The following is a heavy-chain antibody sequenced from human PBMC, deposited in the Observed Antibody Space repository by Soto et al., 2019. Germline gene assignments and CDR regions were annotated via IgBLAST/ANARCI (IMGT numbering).Heavy chain of an antibody. V-gene: IGHV4-59*12. CDR2: LYYSGST. D-gene: IGHD5-12*01. J-gene: IGHJ5*02. CDR3: ARDRTGRDGYNLEGFDP. Sequence: PSETLSLTCTVSGGSISTYFWSWIRQPPGKGLEWIGDLYYSGSTNYNPSLKSRVTISVDKSKNQFSLKPSSVTAADTAVYYCARDRTGRDGYNLEGFDPWGQGTLVTVPS. CDR1: GGSISTYF.